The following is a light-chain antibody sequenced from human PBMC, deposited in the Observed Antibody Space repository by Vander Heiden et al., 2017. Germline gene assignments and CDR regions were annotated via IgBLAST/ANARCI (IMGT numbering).Light chain of an antibody. CDR3: AAWDDSLKGWV. Sequence: QSVLTQPPSASGTPGQRVTISCSGSISNIGSNYEYWYQHGPGTVHKFLNYMNSQRPPGVPDRFSGSKSGTSGSLAISGLRSEDGADYYCAAWDDSLKGWVFGGGTKLTVL. J-gene: IGLJ3*02. V-gene: IGLV1-47*01. CDR1: ISNIGSNY. CDR2: MNS.